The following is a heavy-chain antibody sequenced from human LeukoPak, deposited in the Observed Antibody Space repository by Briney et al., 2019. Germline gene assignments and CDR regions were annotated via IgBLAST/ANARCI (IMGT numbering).Heavy chain of an antibody. V-gene: IGHV4-59*12. CDR1: GGSISSYY. CDR3: ARGSMVRGVMSWFDP. J-gene: IGHJ5*02. D-gene: IGHD3-10*01. Sequence: KTSETLSLTCTVSGGSISSYYWSWIRQPPGKGLEWIGYIYYSGSTNYNPSLKSRVTISVDTSKNQFSLKLSSVTAADTAVYYCARGSMVRGVMSWFDPWGQGTLVTVSS. CDR2: IYYSGST.